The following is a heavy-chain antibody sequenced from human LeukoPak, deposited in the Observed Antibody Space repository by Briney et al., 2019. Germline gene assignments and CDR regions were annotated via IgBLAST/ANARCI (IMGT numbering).Heavy chain of an antibody. V-gene: IGHV3-7*03. D-gene: IGHD3-16*01. CDR3: ARGGGLDV. J-gene: IGHJ6*02. CDR1: GFTFSSYW. Sequence: GGSLRLSCAASGFTFSSYWMHWVRQAPGKGLEWVANIKQDGSEKYYVDSVKGRFTISRDNAKNSLYLQMSNLRAEDTAVYFCARGGGLDVWGQGATVTVSS. CDR2: IKQDGSEK.